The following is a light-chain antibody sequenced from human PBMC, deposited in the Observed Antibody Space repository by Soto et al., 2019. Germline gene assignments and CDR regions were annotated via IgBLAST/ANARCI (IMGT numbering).Light chain of an antibody. CDR1: QSVDSAF. CDR3: QQYASSLT. Sequence: EIVLTQSPGSLSLSLGERATLSCRASQSVDSAFFAWYQQKPGQHPRLLMYGASRRATGIPDRFSGSGSGTDFTLTISRLEPEDFAVYYCQQYASSLTFDQGTKVEI. CDR2: GAS. J-gene: IGKJ1*01. V-gene: IGKV3-20*01.